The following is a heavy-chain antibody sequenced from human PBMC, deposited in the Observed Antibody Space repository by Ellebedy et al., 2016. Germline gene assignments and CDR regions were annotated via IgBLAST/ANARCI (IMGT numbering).Heavy chain of an antibody. CDR2: IYYSGST. J-gene: IGHJ5*02. D-gene: IGHD2-21*02. Sequence: GSLRLSCTVSGGSISSSSYYWGWIRQPPGKGLEWIGSIYYSGSTYYNPSLKSRVTISVDTSKNQFSLKLSYVTAADTAGYYCARRGVTTIWFDPWGQGTLVTVSS. V-gene: IGHV4-39*01. CDR3: ARRGVTTIWFDP. CDR1: GGSISSSSYY.